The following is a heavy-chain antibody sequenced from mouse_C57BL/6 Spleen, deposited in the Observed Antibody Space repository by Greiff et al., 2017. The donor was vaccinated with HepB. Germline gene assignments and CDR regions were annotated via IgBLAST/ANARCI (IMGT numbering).Heavy chain of an antibody. Sequence: EVQLQQSGAELVRPGASVKLSCTASGFNIKDYYMHWVKQRPEQGLEWIGRIDPEDGDTEYAPKFQGKATMTADTSSNTAYLQLSSLTSEDTAVYYCSTDYGSILGFDVWGTGTTVTVSS. CDR1: GFNIKDYY. D-gene: IGHD1-1*01. CDR2: IDPEDGDT. CDR3: STDYGSILGFDV. V-gene: IGHV14-1*01. J-gene: IGHJ1*03.